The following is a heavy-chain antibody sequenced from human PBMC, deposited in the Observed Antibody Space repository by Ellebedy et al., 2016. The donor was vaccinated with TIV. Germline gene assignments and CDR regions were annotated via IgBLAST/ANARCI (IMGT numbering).Heavy chain of an antibody. Sequence: GGSLRLSXAASGFTFSSYAMRWVRQAPGKGLEWVSAISGSGGSTYYADSVKGRFTISRDNSKNTLYLQMNSLRAEDTAVYYCAKGSSGQPENYGMDVWGQGTTVTVSS. J-gene: IGHJ6*02. CDR3: AKGSSGQPENYGMDV. CDR1: GFTFSSYA. CDR2: ISGSGGST. V-gene: IGHV3-23*01. D-gene: IGHD1-26*01.